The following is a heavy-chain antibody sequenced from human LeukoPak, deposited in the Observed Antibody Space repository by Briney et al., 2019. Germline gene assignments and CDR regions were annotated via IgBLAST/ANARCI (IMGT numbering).Heavy chain of an antibody. CDR1: GFTFDDYA. CDR3: AKDIIRYSSRPDAFYI. V-gene: IGHV3-9*01. D-gene: IGHD6-13*01. Sequence: GGSLRLSCAASGFTFDDYAMHWVRQAPGKGLEWVSGISWNSGSIGYADSVKGRFTISRDNAKNSLYLQMNSLTAEDTALYYCAKDIIRYSSRPDAFYIWGEGRMVTVSS. J-gene: IGHJ3*02. CDR2: ISWNSGSI.